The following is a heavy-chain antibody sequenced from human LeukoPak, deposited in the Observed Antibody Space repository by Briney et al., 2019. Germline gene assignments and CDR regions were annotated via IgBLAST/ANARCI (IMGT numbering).Heavy chain of an antibody. V-gene: IGHV4-31*03. CDR2: IYYSGST. CDR3: ARAVPYCSSTSCYRRFDY. Sequence: PSETLSLTCTVSGGSISSGGYYWSWIRQHPGKGLEWIGYIYYSGSTYYNPSLKSRVTISVDTSKNQFSLKLSSVTAADTAVCYCARAVPYCSSTSCYRRFDYWGQGTLVTVSS. CDR1: GGSISSGGYY. D-gene: IGHD2-2*01. J-gene: IGHJ4*02.